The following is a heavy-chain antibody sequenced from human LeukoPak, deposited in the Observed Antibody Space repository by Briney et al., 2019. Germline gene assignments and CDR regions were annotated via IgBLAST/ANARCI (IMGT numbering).Heavy chain of an antibody. V-gene: IGHV3-9*03. D-gene: IGHD1-26*01. Sequence: PPGRSLRLSCAASGFTFDDYAMHCVRQAPGKGLEWVSGISWNSGSIVYADSVKGRFTISRDNAKNSLYLQMNSLRAEDMALYYCAKANRGGATTEFDYWGQGTLVTVSS. J-gene: IGHJ4*02. CDR2: ISWNSGSI. CDR1: GFTFDDYA. CDR3: AKANRGGATTEFDY.